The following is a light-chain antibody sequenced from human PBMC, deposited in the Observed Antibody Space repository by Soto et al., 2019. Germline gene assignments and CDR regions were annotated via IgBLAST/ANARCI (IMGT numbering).Light chain of an antibody. CDR2: DAS. CDR1: QSVSRW. Sequence: DVQMTQSPSTLSASVGDRVTVTCRASQSVSRWVAWYQQKVGKAPKLLIFDASSLESGVPSRFSGSGSGTEFTLTISSLQPDDSATYYCQQSHNFDPPTFGGGTKVDIK. V-gene: IGKV1-5*01. CDR3: QQSHNFDPPT. J-gene: IGKJ4*01.